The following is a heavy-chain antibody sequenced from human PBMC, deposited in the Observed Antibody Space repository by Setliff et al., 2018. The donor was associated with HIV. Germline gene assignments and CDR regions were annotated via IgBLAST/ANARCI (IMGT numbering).Heavy chain of an antibody. J-gene: IGHJ3*02. V-gene: IGHV3-21*05. CDR3: VRDLLWAFDM. CDR1: GITFSNFA. Sequence: PGGSLRLSCAASGITFSNFAMNWVRQAPGKGLEWISYITKRADETHYADSVKGRFSISRDTAKNSLYLQMNSLRPEDTALYYCVRDLLWAFDMWGPGTMVTVSS. CDR2: ITKRADET. D-gene: IGHD3-10*01.